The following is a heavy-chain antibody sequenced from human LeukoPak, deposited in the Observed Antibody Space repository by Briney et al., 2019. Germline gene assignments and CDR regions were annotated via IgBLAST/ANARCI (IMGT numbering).Heavy chain of an antibody. CDR3: AKELRRGPMSDY. CDR2: ISGSGGST. J-gene: IGHJ4*02. D-gene: IGHD2-15*01. V-gene: IGHV3-23*01. Sequence: PAGGSLRLSCAASGFTFSSYGMSWVRQAPGKGLEWVSAISGSGGSTYYADSVKGRFTISRDNSKNTLYLQMNSLRAEDTAVYYCAKELRRGPMSDYWGQGTLVTVSS. CDR1: GFTFSSYG.